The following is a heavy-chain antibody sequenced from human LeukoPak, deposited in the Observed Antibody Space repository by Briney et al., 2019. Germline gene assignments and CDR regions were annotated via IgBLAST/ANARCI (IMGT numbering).Heavy chain of an antibody. V-gene: IGHV1-46*04. CDR2: INPSDGST. CDR1: GYTFTSYY. J-gene: IGHJ4*01. Sequence: ASVKVSCKASGYTFTSYYMHWVRQAPGQGLEWMGIINPSDGSTTDTEKLQGRVTMTRDTSTSTLYMEVSSLRSEDTAVYYCAREMGATAGANFDYWGQGTPVNVSS. CDR3: AREMGATAGANFDY. D-gene: IGHD6-13*01.